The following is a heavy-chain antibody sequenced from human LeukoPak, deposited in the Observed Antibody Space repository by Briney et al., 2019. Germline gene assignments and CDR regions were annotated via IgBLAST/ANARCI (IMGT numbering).Heavy chain of an antibody. V-gene: IGHV4-39*01. CDR2: IYYSGST. D-gene: IGHD3-3*01. J-gene: IGHJ4*02. CDR3: ARRGYDFWSGYYTGFDY. Sequence: ETPSLTCTVSGGSISSSSYYWGWIRQPPGKGLEWIGSIYYSGSTYYSPSLKSRVTISVDTSKNQFSLKLSSVTAADTAVYYCARRGYDFWSGYYTGFDYWGQGTLVTVSS. CDR1: GGSISSSSYY.